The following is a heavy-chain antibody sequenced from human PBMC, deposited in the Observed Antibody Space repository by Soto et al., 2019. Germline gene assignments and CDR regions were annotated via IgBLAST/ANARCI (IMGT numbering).Heavy chain of an antibody. CDR2: IIPIFDTA. CDR3: ARNGTLTGYSYGMDV. V-gene: IGHV1-69*01. Sequence: QVQLVQSGAEVKKPGSSVKVSCKASGGTFSSYTINWVRQAPGQGLEWMGGIIPIFDTANYAQKFQGRVTITADESTSTSYMEVSRLRSEDTAVYYCARNGTLTGYSYGMDVWGQGTTVTVSS. CDR1: GGTFSSYT. J-gene: IGHJ6*02. D-gene: IGHD1-1*01.